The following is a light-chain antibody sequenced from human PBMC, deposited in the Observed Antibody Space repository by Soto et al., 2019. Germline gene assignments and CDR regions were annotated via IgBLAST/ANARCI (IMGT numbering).Light chain of an antibody. V-gene: IGLV2-14*03. CDR3: SSYTTSSTVI. Sequence: QSALTQPASVSGSPGQSITISCTGTTSDVGDHNYVSWYQQQPGKAPKLMIYAVSNRPSGVSNRFSGSKSGNTASLTISGLQAEDEEDYYCSSYTTSSTVIFGGGTKLTVL. CDR1: TSDVGDHNY. J-gene: IGLJ2*01. CDR2: AVS.